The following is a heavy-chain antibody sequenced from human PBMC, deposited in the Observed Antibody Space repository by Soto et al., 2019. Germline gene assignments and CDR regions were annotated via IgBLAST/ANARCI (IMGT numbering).Heavy chain of an antibody. J-gene: IGHJ5*02. CDR2: TYYRSMWYN. CDR1: GDIVSSNSPA. CDR3: ARAVAGTNWFDP. D-gene: IGHD6-19*01. V-gene: IGHV6-1*01. Sequence: PSQTLSPTCAISGDIVSSNSPAWNWTSQTPSRGIEWLGRTYYRSMWYNDYAVSVKSRITIHPDTSKNQFSLQLNSVTPEDTAVYYCARAVAGTNWFDPWGQGTLVTVSS.